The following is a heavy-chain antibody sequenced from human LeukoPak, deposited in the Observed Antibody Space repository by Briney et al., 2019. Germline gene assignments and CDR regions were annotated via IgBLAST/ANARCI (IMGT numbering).Heavy chain of an antibody. J-gene: IGHJ4*02. CDR3: AIYSGYPPYFDY. Sequence: SETLSLTCTVSGGSVSSGNSYWSWIRQPPGKGLEWIGYIYYSGTTNYNPPLKSRVTLSADTSKNQFSLKLTSVTAAGTAVYYGAIYSGYPPYFDYWGQGTLVTVSS. V-gene: IGHV4-61*01. D-gene: IGHD3-22*01. CDR1: GGSVSSGNSY. CDR2: IYYSGTT.